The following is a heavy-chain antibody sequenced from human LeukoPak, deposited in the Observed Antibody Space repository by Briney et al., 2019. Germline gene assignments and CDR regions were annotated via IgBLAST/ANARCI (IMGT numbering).Heavy chain of an antibody. CDR2: FDPEDGET. CDR1: GYSLTELS. Sequence: ASVKVSCKVSGYSLTELSMHWVRHAPGKGLERMGGFDPEDGETIYAQKFQGRVTMTEATSTDTAYMELISMRSEDTAVYYCATTLKSYGDYSNWFDPWGQGTLVTVSS. J-gene: IGHJ5*02. V-gene: IGHV1-24*01. CDR3: ATTLKSYGDYSNWFDP. D-gene: IGHD4-17*01.